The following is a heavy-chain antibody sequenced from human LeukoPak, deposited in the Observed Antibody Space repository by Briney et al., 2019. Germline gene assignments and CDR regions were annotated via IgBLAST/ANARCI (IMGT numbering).Heavy chain of an antibody. V-gene: IGHV3-21*01. CDR1: GFTFSSYS. Sequence: PGGSLRLSCAASGFTFSSYSMNWVRQAPGKGLEWVSSISSSSSYVYYADSVKGRFTISRDNAKNSLYLQMNSLRAEDTAVYYCARALRIAAAGSGAFDIWGQGTMVTVSS. J-gene: IGHJ3*02. D-gene: IGHD6-13*01. CDR2: ISSSSSYV. CDR3: ARALRIAAAGSGAFDI.